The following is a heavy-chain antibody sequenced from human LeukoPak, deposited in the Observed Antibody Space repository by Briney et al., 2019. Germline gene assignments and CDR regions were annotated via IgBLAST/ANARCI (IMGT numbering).Heavy chain of an antibody. CDR3: AKGAYDYIEIGYFDS. D-gene: IGHD5-12*01. CDR1: GFTSTDYA. Sequence: GGSLRLSCAASGFTSTDYAMNWVRQAPGKGLEWVSVLIGSSGSTDYADSVKGRHTISRDNSKNTLFPQMNSLRAEDTAIYYCAKGAYDYIEIGYFDSWGQGTLVAVSS. V-gene: IGHV3-23*01. CDR2: LIGSSGST. J-gene: IGHJ4*02.